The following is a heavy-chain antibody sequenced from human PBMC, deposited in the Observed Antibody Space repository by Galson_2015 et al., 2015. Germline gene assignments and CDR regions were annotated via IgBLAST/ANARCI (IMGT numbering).Heavy chain of an antibody. J-gene: IGHJ4*02. V-gene: IGHV3-33*01. CDR2: IWYDGSNK. D-gene: IGHD3-16*02. CDR3: ARDGDDYVWGSYRYMGY. Sequence: SLRLSCAASGFTFNSYGMHWVRQAPGKGLEWVAVIWYDGSNKYYADSVKGRFTISRDNSKNTLYLQMNSLRAEDTAVYYCARDGDDYVWGSYRYMGYWGQGTLVTVSS. CDR1: GFTFNSYG.